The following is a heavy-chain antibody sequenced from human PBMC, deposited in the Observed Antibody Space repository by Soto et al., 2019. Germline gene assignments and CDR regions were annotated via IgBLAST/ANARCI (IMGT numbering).Heavy chain of an antibody. V-gene: IGHV3-21*01. Sequence: AGGSLRLSCAASGFTFSSYSMNWVRQAPGKGLEWVSSISSSSSYIYYADSVKGRFTISRDNAKNSLYLQMNSLRAEDTAVYYCARDGRYSSSWYVAASNYYYGMDVWGQGTTVTVSS. CDR3: ARDGRYSSSWYVAASNYYYGMDV. J-gene: IGHJ6*02. D-gene: IGHD6-13*01. CDR2: ISSSSSYI. CDR1: GFTFSSYS.